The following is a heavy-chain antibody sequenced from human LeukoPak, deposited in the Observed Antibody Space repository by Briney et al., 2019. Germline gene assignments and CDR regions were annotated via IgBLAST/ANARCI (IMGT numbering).Heavy chain of an antibody. CDR3: AKIGDDFGDYFDY. V-gene: IGHV3-7*01. CDR2: IKTDGSET. D-gene: IGHD4-17*01. J-gene: IGHJ4*02. Sequence: PGGSLRLSCAASGFTVSSNDMSWVRQAPGKGLEWVANIKTDGSETAYLGSVRGRFTISRDNAKNSLYLQMNSLRAEDTAVYYCAKIGDDFGDYFDYWGQGTLVTVSS. CDR1: GFTVSSND.